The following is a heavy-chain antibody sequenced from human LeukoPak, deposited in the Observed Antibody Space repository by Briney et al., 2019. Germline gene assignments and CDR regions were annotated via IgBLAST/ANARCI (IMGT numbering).Heavy chain of an antibody. J-gene: IGHJ4*02. V-gene: IGHV4-59*01. CDR2: IFYSGGT. CDR1: AGSMSRYY. Sequence: SETLSLTCTVSAGSMSRYYWSWIRQPPGKGLEWLGYIFYSGGTHYNPSLKSRVTISVDTPKNQFSLKLSSVTAADTAVYYCARDKQPGDYWGQGTLVTVSS. CDR3: ARDKQPGDY. D-gene: IGHD5-18*01.